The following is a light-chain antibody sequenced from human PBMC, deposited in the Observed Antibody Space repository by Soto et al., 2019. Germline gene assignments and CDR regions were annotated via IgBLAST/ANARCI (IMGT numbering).Light chain of an antibody. J-gene: IGKJ2*01. CDR2: SAS. CDR3: QQSYSTPYT. V-gene: IGKV1-39*01. Sequence: DIQMTQSPSSLSGSVGDRVTMTCRASQSIKTYLDWYQQKPGKAPKLLIYSASSLQSGVSSRFSGGGSGTDFTLTISSLQPEDFATYYCQQSYSTPYTFGQGTKLEIK. CDR1: QSIKTY.